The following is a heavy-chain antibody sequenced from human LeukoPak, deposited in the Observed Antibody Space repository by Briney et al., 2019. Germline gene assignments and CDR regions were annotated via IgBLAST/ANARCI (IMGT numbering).Heavy chain of an antibody. Sequence: PGGSLRLSCAASGFTFSSYGMHWVRQAPGKGLDWVAFIHHDGSNKYYADSVRGRFTISRDNSKNTLYLQMNSLRAEDTAVYYCARDPPGVRYGRPIFDFWGQGTLVTVSS. D-gene: IGHD2-8*01. CDR1: GFTFSSYG. CDR2: IHHDGSNK. V-gene: IGHV3-30*02. CDR3: ARDPPGVRYGRPIFDF. J-gene: IGHJ4*02.